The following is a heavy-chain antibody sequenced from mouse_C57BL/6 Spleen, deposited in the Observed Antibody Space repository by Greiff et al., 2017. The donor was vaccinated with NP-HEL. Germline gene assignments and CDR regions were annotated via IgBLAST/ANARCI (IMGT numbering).Heavy chain of an antibody. Sequence: EVKLLESGGGLVQPGGSLSLSCAASGFTFTDYYMSWVRQPPGKALEWLGFIRNKANGYTTEYSASVKGRFTISRDNSQSILYLQMNALRAEDSATYYCAREANWGYWYFDVWGTGTTVTVSS. D-gene: IGHD4-1*01. CDR3: AREANWGYWYFDV. V-gene: IGHV7-3*01. CDR2: IRNKANGYTT. J-gene: IGHJ1*03. CDR1: GFTFTDYY.